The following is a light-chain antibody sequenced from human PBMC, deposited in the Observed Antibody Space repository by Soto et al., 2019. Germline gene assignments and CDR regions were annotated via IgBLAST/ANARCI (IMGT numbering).Light chain of an antibody. V-gene: IGKV1-39*01. CDR2: SAS. J-gene: IGKJ4*01. CDR3: QHRSS. Sequence: IQVTQSPSSLSASVGDRVTITCRASQSIRNCLHWYQQKSGEAPKLLIFSASTLQSGVPSRFSGSGSGTDFTLTINGLQPEDFATYYCQHRSSFGGGTKVEIK. CDR1: QSIRNC.